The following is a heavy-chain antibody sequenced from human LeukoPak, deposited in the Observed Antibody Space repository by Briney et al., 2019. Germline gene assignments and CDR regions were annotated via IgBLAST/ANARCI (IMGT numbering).Heavy chain of an antibody. CDR1: GFTFSSYA. CDR2: ISYDGSNK. D-gene: IGHD5-18*01. CDR3: AKDFRDVDTVMAFDI. J-gene: IGHJ3*02. V-gene: IGHV3-30-3*01. Sequence: PGGSLRLSCAASGFTFSSYAMHWVRQAPGKGLEWVAVISYDGSNKYYADSVKGRFTISRDNSKNTLYLQMNSLRAEDTAVYYCAKDFRDVDTVMAFDIWGQGTMVTVSS.